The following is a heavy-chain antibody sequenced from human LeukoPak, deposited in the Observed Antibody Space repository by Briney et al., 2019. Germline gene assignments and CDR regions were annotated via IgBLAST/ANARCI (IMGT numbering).Heavy chain of an antibody. D-gene: IGHD6-13*01. CDR3: ARGRFGGYSSSWSPPYFDY. CDR1: GGSFSGYY. CDR2: INHSGST. Sequence: KPSETLSLTCAVYGGSFSGYYWSWIRQPPGKGLEWIGEINHSGSTNYNPSLKSRVTISVDTSKNQFSLKLSSVTAADTAVYYCARGRFGGYSSSWSPPYFDYWGQGTLVAVSS. J-gene: IGHJ4*02. V-gene: IGHV4-34*01.